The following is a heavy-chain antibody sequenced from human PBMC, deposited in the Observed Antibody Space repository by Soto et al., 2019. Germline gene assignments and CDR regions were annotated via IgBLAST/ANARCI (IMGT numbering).Heavy chain of an antibody. CDR3: ARRWGEGRVDY. CDR1: GGSISSYY. J-gene: IGHJ4*02. D-gene: IGHD3-10*01. Sequence: SETLSLTCTVSGGSISSYYWSWIRQPPGKGLEWIGYIYYSVSPNYIPSLKSRVTISVDKSRNQFSLKLSSVTAADTAVYYCARRWGEGRVDYWGQGTLVTVSS. CDR2: IYYSVSP. V-gene: IGHV4-59*12.